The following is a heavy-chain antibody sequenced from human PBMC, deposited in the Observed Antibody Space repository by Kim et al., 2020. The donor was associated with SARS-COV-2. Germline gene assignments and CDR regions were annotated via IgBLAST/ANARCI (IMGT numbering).Heavy chain of an antibody. V-gene: IGHV3-23*01. CDR3: AKDSGNYYGDQLDY. J-gene: IGHJ4*03. D-gene: IGHD4-17*01. CDR1: GFTFSSYA. CDR2: ISGSGGST. Sequence: GGSLRLSCAASGFTFSSYAMSWVRQAPGKGLEWVSAISGSGGSTYYAGSVKGRFTISRDNSKNTMYLQMNSLRAEDTAVYYCAKDSGNYYGDQLDYWGQGTLVTVSS.